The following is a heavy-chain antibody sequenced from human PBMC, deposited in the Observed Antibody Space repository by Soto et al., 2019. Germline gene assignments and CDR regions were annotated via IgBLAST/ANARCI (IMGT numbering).Heavy chain of an antibody. V-gene: IGHV1-3*01. J-gene: IGHJ4*02. CDR2: INAGNGNT. D-gene: IGHD2-2*01. Sequence: GASVKVSCKASGYTFSNYAMHWVRQAPGQRPEWMGWINAGNGNTEYSQKFQGRVTITRDTSAITAYMELSSLRTEDTAVYYCASGDFVVVPSARTYWGQGTLVTVSS. CDR3: ASGDFVVVPSARTY. CDR1: GYTFSNYA.